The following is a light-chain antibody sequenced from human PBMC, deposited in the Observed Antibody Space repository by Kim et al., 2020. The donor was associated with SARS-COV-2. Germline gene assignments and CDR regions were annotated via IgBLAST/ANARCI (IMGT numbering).Light chain of an antibody. V-gene: IGKV3-20*01. J-gene: IGKJ4*01. CDR1: HSVASSY. CDR3: QQYGGSPLT. Sequence: YPGEIATLSCRASHSVASSYLSWYQQNPGQAPRLLIYDASNRATDIPDRFSCSGSGTDFTLTISRLEPEDYAVYFCQQYGGSPLTFGGGTKVDIK. CDR2: DAS.